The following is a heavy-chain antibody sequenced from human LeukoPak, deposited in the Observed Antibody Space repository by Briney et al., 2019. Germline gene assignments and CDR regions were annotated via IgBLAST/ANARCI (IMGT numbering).Heavy chain of an antibody. Sequence: SETLSLTCTVSGGSISSYYWSWIPQPPGKGLEWIGYIYYSGSTNYNPSLKSRVTISVDTSKKQFSLKLTSVTAADTAVYYCARNYDGSGYYLYWGQGTLVTVSS. D-gene: IGHD3-22*01. CDR3: ARNYDGSGYYLY. V-gene: IGHV4-59*08. J-gene: IGHJ4*02. CDR1: GGSISSYY. CDR2: IYYSGST.